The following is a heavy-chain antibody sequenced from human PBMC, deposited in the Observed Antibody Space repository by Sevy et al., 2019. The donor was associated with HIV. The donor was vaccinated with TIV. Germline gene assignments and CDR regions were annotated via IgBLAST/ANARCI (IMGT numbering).Heavy chain of an antibody. CDR2: ISHAGSYE. J-gene: IGHJ3*02. Sequence: GGSLRLSCEASGFAFRDSAIHWVRQSPGKGLEWVALISHAGSYESYVDSVKGRFTVSSDRSKNILYLQMDSLRAEDTAVYYCSRMVSGGLRWELIKVNALDIWGQGTAVTVSS. V-gene: IGHV3-30-3*01. D-gene: IGHD4-17*01. CDR3: SRMVSGGLRWELIKVNALDI. CDR1: GFAFRDSA.